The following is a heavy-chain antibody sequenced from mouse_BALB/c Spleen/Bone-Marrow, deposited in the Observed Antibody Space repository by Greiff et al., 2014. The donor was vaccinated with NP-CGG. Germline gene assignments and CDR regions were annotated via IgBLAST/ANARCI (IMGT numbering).Heavy chain of an antibody. V-gene: IGHV6-6*02. J-gene: IGHJ3*01. D-gene: IGHD2-4*01. CDR2: IRLKSNNYAT. CDR1: GFTFSNYW. Sequence: EVQGVESGGGLVQPGGSMKLSCVASGFTFSNYWMNWVRQSPEKGLEWVAEIRLKSNNYATHYAESVKGRSTISRDDSKSSVYLQMNNLRAEDTGIYYCTRRDYELFGYWGQGTLVTVSA. CDR3: TRRDYELFGY.